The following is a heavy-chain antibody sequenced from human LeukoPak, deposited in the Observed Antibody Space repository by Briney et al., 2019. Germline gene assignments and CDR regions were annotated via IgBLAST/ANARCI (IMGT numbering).Heavy chain of an antibody. V-gene: IGHV1-18*01. Sequence: ASVKGSCTASGYTFTSNGISWVRQAPGQGLEWMGWITAYNGNTNYAQKIQGTVTMTTDTSTSIAYMELRSLRSDDTAVYYCARGRYDSSGYYLIDYWGQGTLVTVSS. CDR2: ITAYNGNT. CDR3: ARGRYDSSGYYLIDY. CDR1: GYTFTSNG. J-gene: IGHJ4*02. D-gene: IGHD3-22*01.